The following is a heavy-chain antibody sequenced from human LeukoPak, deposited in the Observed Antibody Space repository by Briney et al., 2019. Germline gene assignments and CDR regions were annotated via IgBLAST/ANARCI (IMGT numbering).Heavy chain of an antibody. CDR2: ISAYNGNT. D-gene: IGHD2-15*01. J-gene: IGHJ4*02. V-gene: IGHV1-18*01. Sequence: ALVKVSCKASGYTFTSYGISWVRQAPGQGLEWMGWISAYNGNTNYAQKLQGRVTMTTDTSTSTAYMELRSLRSDVTAVYYCARVHPYCSGGSCYSKVIDYWGQGTLVTVSS. CDR3: ARVHPYCSGGSCYSKVIDY. CDR1: GYTFTSYG.